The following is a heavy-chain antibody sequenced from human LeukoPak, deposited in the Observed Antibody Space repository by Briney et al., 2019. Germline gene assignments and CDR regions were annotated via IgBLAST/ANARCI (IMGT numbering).Heavy chain of an antibody. Sequence: SETLSLTCTVSGGSISSYYWSWIRQPPGKELEWVGHISYSGGTNYNPSLKSRVTISVDTSKNQFSLDLSSVTAADTAVYYCARPSRTGSGWDAFDIWGQGTMVTVSS. CDR2: ISYSGGT. J-gene: IGHJ3*02. CDR1: GGSISSYY. D-gene: IGHD3-22*01. CDR3: ARPSRTGSGWDAFDI. V-gene: IGHV4-59*08.